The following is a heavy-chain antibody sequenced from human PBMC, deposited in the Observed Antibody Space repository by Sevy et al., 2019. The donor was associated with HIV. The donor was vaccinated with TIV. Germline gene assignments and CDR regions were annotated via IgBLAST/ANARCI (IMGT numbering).Heavy chain of an antibody. CDR2: ISHDGRYK. D-gene: IGHD2-21*02. Sequence: LSLTGAASGFTFSNYDLHWVRQAPGKGLDWVAVISHDGRYKNYADSVKVRFTISRDNLRNTLFLQMDSLRPDDTAVYFCARLVSCGGDCYYLDSWGQGALVAVSS. CDR3: ARLVSCGGDCYYLDS. V-gene: IGHV3-30*03. J-gene: IGHJ4*02. CDR1: GFTFSNYD.